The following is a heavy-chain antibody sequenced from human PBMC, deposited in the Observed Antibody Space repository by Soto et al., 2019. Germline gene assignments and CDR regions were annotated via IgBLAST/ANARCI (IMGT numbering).Heavy chain of an antibody. CDR3: AKDNFEAFGVGNIFPNWFDP. Sequence: HPVGSLRLSCAASGFTFSSYGMHWVRQAPGKGLEWVAVISYDGSNKYYADSVKGRFTISRDNSKNTLYLQMNSLRAEDTAVYYCAKDNFEAFGVGNIFPNWFDPWGQGTLVTVSS. CDR1: GFTFSSYG. CDR2: ISYDGSNK. J-gene: IGHJ5*02. D-gene: IGHD3-3*01. V-gene: IGHV3-30*18.